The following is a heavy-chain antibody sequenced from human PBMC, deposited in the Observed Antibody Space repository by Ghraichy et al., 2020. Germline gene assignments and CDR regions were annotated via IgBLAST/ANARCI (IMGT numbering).Heavy chain of an antibody. D-gene: IGHD3-10*01. J-gene: IGHJ4*02. CDR1: RGSLSGYY. CDR3: ARRGYGSGSYYASFDY. V-gene: IGHV4-34*01. CDR2: INHSGTT. Sequence: SETLSLTCAVYRGSLSGYYWGWIRQPPGRGLEWIGEINHSGTTNYNPSLKSRVTISVDTSKNQFSLKLSSVTAADTAVYYCARRGYGSGSYYASFDYWGQGTLVTVSS.